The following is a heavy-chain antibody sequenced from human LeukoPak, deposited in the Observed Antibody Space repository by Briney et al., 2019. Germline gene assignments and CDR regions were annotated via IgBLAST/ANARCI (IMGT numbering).Heavy chain of an antibody. D-gene: IGHD3-10*01. CDR3: ATAPSGSGAFLDY. V-gene: IGHV3-33*01. J-gene: IGHJ4*02. CDR1: GFTFSSYG. CDR2: IWYGGSDK. Sequence: GRSLGLSCAASGFTFSSYGMHWVRQAPGKGLEWVAVIWYGGSDKYYADSVKGRFTISRDNSKNTLYLQMNSLRAEDTAVYYCATAPSGSGAFLDYWRQGTLVTVSS.